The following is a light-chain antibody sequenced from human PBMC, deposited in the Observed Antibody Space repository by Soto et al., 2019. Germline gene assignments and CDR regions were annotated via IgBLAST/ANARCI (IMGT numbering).Light chain of an antibody. CDR1: NSNIGSHT. CDR2: TNN. Sequence: QSVLTQPPSASGTAGRRVTISCSGGNSNIGSHTVNWYQQLPGTAPKLLIYTNNQRPSGVPDRFSDSKSGTSASLAISGLQSEDEAHYYCAAWDGSLQSWVFGGGTKVTVL. V-gene: IGLV1-44*01. J-gene: IGLJ3*02. CDR3: AAWDGSLQSWV.